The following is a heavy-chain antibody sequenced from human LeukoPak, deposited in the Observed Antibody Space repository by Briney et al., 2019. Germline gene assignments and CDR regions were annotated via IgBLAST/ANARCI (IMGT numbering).Heavy chain of an antibody. J-gene: IGHJ4*02. D-gene: IGHD1-7*01. V-gene: IGHV1-18*01. Sequence: ASVKVACKASGYTFTSYGISWVRQAPGQGLEWMGWISAYNGNTNYAQKLQGRVTMTTDTSTSTANMVLRSLRSDDTAVYYCARIRTPGNGNYVPFDYWGQGTLVTVSS. CDR3: ARIRTPGNGNYVPFDY. CDR1: GYTFTSYG. CDR2: ISAYNGNT.